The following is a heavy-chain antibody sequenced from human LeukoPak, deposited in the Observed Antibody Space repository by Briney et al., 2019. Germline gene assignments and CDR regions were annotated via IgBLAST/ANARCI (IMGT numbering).Heavy chain of an antibody. D-gene: IGHD3-10*01. CDR2: INHSGST. CDR1: GGSFSGYY. Sequence: PSETLSLTCAVYGGSFSGYYWSWLRQPPGKGLEWIGEINHSGSTNYNPSLKSRVTISVDTSKNQFSLKLSSVTAADTAVYYCARHRRYYGSGSYSYYYYMDVWGKGTTVTISS. CDR3: ARHRRYYGSGSYSYYYYMDV. V-gene: IGHV4-34*01. J-gene: IGHJ6*03.